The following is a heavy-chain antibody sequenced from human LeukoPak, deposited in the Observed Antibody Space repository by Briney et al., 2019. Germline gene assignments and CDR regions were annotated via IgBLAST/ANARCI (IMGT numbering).Heavy chain of an antibody. CDR3: ARVASITVFGVALLDAFGI. J-gene: IGHJ3*02. V-gene: IGHV3-7*01. Sequence: GGSLRLSCAASGFTFSSYWMSWVRQAPGKGLEWVANIKQDGSEKYYVDSVKGRFTISRDNAKNSLYLQMNSLRAEDTAVYYCARVASITVFGVALLDAFGIWGQGTMVTVSS. CDR1: GFTFSSYW. CDR2: IKQDGSEK. D-gene: IGHD3-3*01.